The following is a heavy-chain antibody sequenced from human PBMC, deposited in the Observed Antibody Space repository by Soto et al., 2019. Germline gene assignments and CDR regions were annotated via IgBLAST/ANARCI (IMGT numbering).Heavy chain of an antibody. CDR1: GFTFSSYG. CDR3: VSSWGTTNNWFDP. J-gene: IGHJ5*02. Sequence: QVQLVESGGGVVQPGRSLRLSCAASGFTFSSYGMHWVRQAPGKGLEWVAVISYDGSNKYYAYSVKGRFTISRDNSKNTLYLQMNSLRAEDTAVYYCVSSWGTTNNWFDPWGQGTLVTVSS. V-gene: IGHV3-30*03. D-gene: IGHD3-16*01. CDR2: ISYDGSNK.